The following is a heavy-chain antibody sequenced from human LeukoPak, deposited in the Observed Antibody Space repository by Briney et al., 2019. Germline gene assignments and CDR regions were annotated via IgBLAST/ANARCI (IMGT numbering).Heavy chain of an antibody. V-gene: IGHV3-23*01. CDR1: GFSFSSYA. Sequence: GGSLRLSCAASGFSFSSYAMSWVRQAPGKGLKWVSAISASGGTTYYADSVKGRFTISRDNSKNTLYLQMNSLRAEDTAVYYCANVYYYGSGSYESRYLDYWGQGTLVTVSS. J-gene: IGHJ4*02. CDR2: ISASGGTT. CDR3: ANVYYYGSGSYESRYLDY. D-gene: IGHD3-10*01.